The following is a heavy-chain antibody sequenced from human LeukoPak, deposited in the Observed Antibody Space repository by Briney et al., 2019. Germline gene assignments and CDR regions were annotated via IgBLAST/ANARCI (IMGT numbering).Heavy chain of an antibody. CDR3: ARDSHRDILTGYHKVGAFDI. V-gene: IGHV4-59*12. CDR1: GGSINSYY. J-gene: IGHJ3*02. CDR2: IYYSGST. Sequence: SETLSLTCTVSGGSINSYYWSWIRQPPGKGLEWIGYIYYSGSTYYNPSLKSRVTISADTSKNEFSLKLSSVTAADAAVYYCARDSHRDILTGYHKVGAFDIWGQGTMVTVSS. D-gene: IGHD3-9*01.